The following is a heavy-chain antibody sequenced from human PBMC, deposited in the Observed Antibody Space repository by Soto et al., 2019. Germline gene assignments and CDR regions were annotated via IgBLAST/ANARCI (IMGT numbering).Heavy chain of an antibody. V-gene: IGHV2-26*01. J-gene: IGHJ6*02. CDR1: GFSLSNARMG. D-gene: IGHD2-2*01. CDR2: IFSNDEK. CDR3: ARIRCLSSTHCYYGMDV. Sequence: QVTLKESGPVLVKPTETLTLTCTVSGFSLSNARMGVSWIRQPPGKALEWLAQIFSNDEKSYSTSLKSRLTISKDTSKSQVVPTMTNMDPVDTAPYYGARIRCLSSTHCYYGMDVWGQGTTVTVSS.